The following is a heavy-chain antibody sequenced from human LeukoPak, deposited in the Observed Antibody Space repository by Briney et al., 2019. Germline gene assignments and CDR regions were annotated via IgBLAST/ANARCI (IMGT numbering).Heavy chain of an antibody. CDR2: IYYSGST. D-gene: IGHD3-10*01. J-gene: IGHJ4*02. CDR3: ARSLLVGSDVYFDY. V-gene: IGHV4-31*02. Sequence: LRLSCAASGFTFSSFSMNWVRQGPGKGLEWIGYIYYSGSTYYNPSLKSRVTISVDTSKNQFSLKLSSVTAADTAVYYCARSLLVGSDVYFDYWGQGTLVTVSS. CDR1: GFTFSSFS.